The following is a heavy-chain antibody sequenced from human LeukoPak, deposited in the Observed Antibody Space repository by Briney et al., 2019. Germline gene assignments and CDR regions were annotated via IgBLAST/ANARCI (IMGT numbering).Heavy chain of an antibody. CDR2: ISGSSSYI. CDR3: ARVDYDILTGYYIYAFDI. J-gene: IGHJ3*02. CDR1: GFTFSSYS. D-gene: IGHD3-9*01. V-gene: IGHV3-21*01. Sequence: GGSQRLSCAASGFTFSSYSMNWVRQALQEGLEWVSSISGSSSYIYYADSVKGRFTISRDNAKNSLYLQMNSLRAEDTAVYYCARVDYDILTGYYIYAFDIWGQGTMVTVSS.